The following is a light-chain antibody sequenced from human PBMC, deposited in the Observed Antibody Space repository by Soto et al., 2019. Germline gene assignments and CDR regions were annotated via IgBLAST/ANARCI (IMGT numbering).Light chain of an antibody. V-gene: IGKV1-27*01. J-gene: IGKJ1*01. CDR2: AAS. CDR1: QGINNY. Sequence: DIQMTQSPPSLSACVGDRVNITCRASQGINNYLAWYQQKPWKVPKLLIYAASTLQSGVPSRFSGSGSGTDFTLTISNLQPEDVATYYCQRYNSAPWTFGQGTKVEIK. CDR3: QRYNSAPWT.